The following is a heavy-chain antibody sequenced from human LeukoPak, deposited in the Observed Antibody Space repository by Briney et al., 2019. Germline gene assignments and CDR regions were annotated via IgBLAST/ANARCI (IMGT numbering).Heavy chain of an antibody. D-gene: IGHD4-17*01. CDR1: GFTFSSYT. CDR2: ISTSSSYI. CDR3: ARGGPTTTMTTDFDY. V-gene: IGHV3-21*01. Sequence: GGSLRLSCAASGFTFSSYTMHWVRQAPGKGLEWVSCISTSSSYIYYADSVKGRFTISRDNAKNSLYLQMNSLRAEDTAVYYCARGGPTTTMTTDFDYWGQGTLVTVSS. J-gene: IGHJ4*02.